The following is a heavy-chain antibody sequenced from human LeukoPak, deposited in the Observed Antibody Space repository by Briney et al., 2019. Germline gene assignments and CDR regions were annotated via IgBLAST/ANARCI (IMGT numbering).Heavy chain of an antibody. CDR2: INPNSGNT. V-gene: IGHV1-8*01. Sequence: ASVQVSCKASEYTFTNYDINWVRQATGQGLEWMGWINPNSGNTGYTQKFQGRVTMTRNTSLSTAYMELTSLKSEDTAVYYCARHTTIFGVTIIDIWGQGTMVTVSS. D-gene: IGHD3-3*01. CDR1: EYTFTNYD. CDR3: ARHTTIFGVTIIDI. J-gene: IGHJ3*02.